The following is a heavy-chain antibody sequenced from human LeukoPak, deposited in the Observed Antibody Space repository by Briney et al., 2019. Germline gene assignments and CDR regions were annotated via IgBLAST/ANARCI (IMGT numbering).Heavy chain of an antibody. CDR2: IKRDGSEK. D-gene: IGHD5-24*01. CDR3: ARGPLGGYNSAWFDP. Sequence: GGSLRLSCAASGFTFSTYWMSWVRQPPGKGLEWVANIKRDGSEKYYVDSVKGRFTISRDNAKNSLYLQMNSLRAEDTAVYYCARGPLGGYNSAWFDPWGQGTLVTVSS. J-gene: IGHJ5*02. CDR1: GFTFSTYW. V-gene: IGHV3-7*05.